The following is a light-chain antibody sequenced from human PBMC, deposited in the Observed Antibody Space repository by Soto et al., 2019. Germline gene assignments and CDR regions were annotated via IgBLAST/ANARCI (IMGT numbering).Light chain of an antibody. Sequence: QSALTQPPSASGTPGQRVTISCSGSSSNIGSKYVYWYQQLPGTAPKLLIYRNNQRPSGVPDRFSGSTSGTSASLAISGLRSEDEADYYCEAWDDSLSGVVFGGGTKLTVL. J-gene: IGLJ2*01. CDR1: SSNIGSKY. CDR3: EAWDDSLSGVV. V-gene: IGLV1-47*01. CDR2: RNN.